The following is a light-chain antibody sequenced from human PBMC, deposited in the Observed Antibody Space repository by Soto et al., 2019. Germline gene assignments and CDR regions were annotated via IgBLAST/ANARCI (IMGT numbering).Light chain of an antibody. CDR3: QKYNNAPLP. Sequence: DIQMTQSPSSLSASVGDRVTITCRTSQDISNYLAWYQQKPGKVPKLLIYAASTLQSGVPSRFSGGGSGTDFSLTISSLHPEDGATYYCQKYNNAPLPFGGGTKVEI. J-gene: IGKJ4*01. V-gene: IGKV1-27*01. CDR2: AAS. CDR1: QDISNY.